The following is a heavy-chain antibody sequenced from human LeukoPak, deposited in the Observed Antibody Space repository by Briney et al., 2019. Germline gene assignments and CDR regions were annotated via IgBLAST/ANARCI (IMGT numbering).Heavy chain of an antibody. CDR3: AKRFLEWLFAFDI. Sequence: GGSLRLSCASSGFTFSTYAMTWVRQAPGKGLEWVSTISGSGGSTYYADSVKGRFTISRDNSKNTLYLQMNSLRAEDTAVYYCAKRFLEWLFAFDIWGQGTMVTVSS. CDR2: ISGSGGST. CDR1: GFTFSTYA. D-gene: IGHD3-3*01. V-gene: IGHV3-23*01. J-gene: IGHJ3*02.